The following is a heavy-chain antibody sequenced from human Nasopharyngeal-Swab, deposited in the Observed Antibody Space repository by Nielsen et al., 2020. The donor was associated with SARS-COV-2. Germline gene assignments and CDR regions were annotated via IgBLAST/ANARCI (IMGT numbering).Heavy chain of an antibody. CDR2: INTNTGNP. D-gene: IGHD6-13*01. CDR1: GYTFTSYA. CDR3: ARAGSSLTGRWFDP. Sequence: ASVKVSCKASGYTFTSYAMNWVRLAPGQGLEWMGWINTNTGNPTYAQGFTGRFVFSLDTSVSTAYLQISSLKAEDTAVYYCARAGSSLTGRWFDPWGQGTLVTVSS. J-gene: IGHJ5*02. V-gene: IGHV7-4-1*02.